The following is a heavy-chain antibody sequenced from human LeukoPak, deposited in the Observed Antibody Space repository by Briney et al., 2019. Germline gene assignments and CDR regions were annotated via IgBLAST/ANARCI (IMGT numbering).Heavy chain of an antibody. V-gene: IGHV4-59*01. CDR2: IYYSGNT. J-gene: IGHJ4*02. CDR3: ARDRDYGGIDY. Sequence: KPSETLSLTCTVSGVSISSYHWSWIRQPPGRGLEWIGYIYYSGNTNYNPSLESRVTISLRKSTNHSSLRQIYVTTADTAGYYCARDRDYGGIDYWGQGTLVTVSS. CDR1: GVSISSYH. D-gene: IGHD4-23*01.